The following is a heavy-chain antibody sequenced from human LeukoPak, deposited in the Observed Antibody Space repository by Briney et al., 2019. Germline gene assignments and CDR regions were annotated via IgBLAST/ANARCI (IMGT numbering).Heavy chain of an antibody. J-gene: IGHJ4*02. D-gene: IGHD2-2*01. CDR3: ARVVPLVVPAATPADY. CDR2: ISAYNGNT. CDR1: GGTFSSYA. V-gene: IGHV1-18*01. Sequence: ASVKVSCKASGGTFSSYAISWVRQAPGQGLEWMGWISAYNGNTNYAQKLQGRVTMTTDTSTSTAYMELRSLRSDDTAVYYCARVVPLVVPAATPADYWGQGTLVTVSS.